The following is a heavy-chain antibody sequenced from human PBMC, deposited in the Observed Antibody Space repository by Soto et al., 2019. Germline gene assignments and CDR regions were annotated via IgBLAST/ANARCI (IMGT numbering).Heavy chain of an antibody. CDR2: INHSGST. J-gene: IGHJ4*02. CDR1: GGSFSGYY. D-gene: IGHD1-26*01. V-gene: IGHV4-34*01. Sequence: QEQLQQWGAGLLKPSETLSLTCAVYGGSFSGYYWSWIRQPPGKGLEWIGEINHSGSTSYNPSLKSRVTISVDTSKNQFSLKLTSVTAADTAVYYCASSLGATLDYWGQGTLVTVSS. CDR3: ASSLGATLDY.